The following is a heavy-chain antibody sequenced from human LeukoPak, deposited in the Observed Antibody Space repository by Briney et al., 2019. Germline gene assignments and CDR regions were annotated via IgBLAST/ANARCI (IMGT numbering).Heavy chain of an antibody. CDR3: SRYASGSSAFYS. CDR1: GGSITSTTSY. V-gene: IGHV4-39*01. CDR2: IYYSGST. Sequence: SETLSLTCTVSGGSITSTTSYWGWIRQPPGKGLEWIGTIYYSGSTYYNPSLNSRVTISLDTSKNQFSLSLRFVTAADTAAYFCSRYASGSSAFYSWGQGNLVSVSS. J-gene: IGHJ4*02. D-gene: IGHD3-10*01.